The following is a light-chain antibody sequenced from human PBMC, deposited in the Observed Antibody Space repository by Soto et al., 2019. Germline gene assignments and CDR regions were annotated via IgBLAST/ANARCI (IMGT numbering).Light chain of an antibody. CDR2: TAS. J-gene: IGKJ5*01. V-gene: IGKV1-9*01. Sequence: IQLTQSPSSLSASVGDRVTITCLASQGISSYLAWYQQKPGQAPNLLIHTASTLQSGVPSRFSGSGSGTEFTLTISSLQPEDFATYYCQQRNSYPITFGQGTRLEIK. CDR1: QGISSY. CDR3: QQRNSYPIT.